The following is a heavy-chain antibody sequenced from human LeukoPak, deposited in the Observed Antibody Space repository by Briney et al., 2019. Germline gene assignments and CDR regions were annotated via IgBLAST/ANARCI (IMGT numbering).Heavy chain of an antibody. J-gene: IGHJ6*03. CDR3: AGCSRITGTRSYYYYMDV. D-gene: IGHD1-20*01. CDR1: GGTFSSYA. CDR2: IIPIFGTA. V-gene: IGHV1-69*13. Sequence: SVKVSCKASGGTFSSYAISWVRQAPGQGLEWMGGIIPIFGTANYAQKFQGRVTITADESTSTAYMELSSLRSEDTAVYYCAGCSRITGTRSYYYYMDVWSKGTTVTVSS.